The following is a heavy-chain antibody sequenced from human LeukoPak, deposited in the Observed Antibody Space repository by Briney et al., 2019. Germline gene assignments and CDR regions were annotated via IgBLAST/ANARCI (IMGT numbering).Heavy chain of an antibody. CDR3: AREYGEYGIDY. CDR2: IYYSGST. V-gene: IGHV4-59*01. Sequence: SETLSLTCTVSGGSISSYYWSWIRQPPGKGLEWIGYIYYSGSTNYNPSLKSRVTISVDTSKNQFSLKLSSVTAADTAVYYCAREYGEYGIDYWGQGTLVTVSS. CDR1: GGSISSYY. J-gene: IGHJ4*02. D-gene: IGHD4-17*01.